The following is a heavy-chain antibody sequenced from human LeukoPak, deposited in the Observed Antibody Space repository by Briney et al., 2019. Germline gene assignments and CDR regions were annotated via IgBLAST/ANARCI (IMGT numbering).Heavy chain of an antibody. V-gene: IGHV4-59*08. Sequence: PSEALSLTCTVSGGSISSYYWSWIRQPPGKGLEWIGYIYYSGSTNYNPSLKSRVTISVDTSKNQFSLKLSSVTAADTAVYHCARRMGGAVAEAFDIWGQGTMVTVSS. D-gene: IGHD6-19*01. CDR3: ARRMGGAVAEAFDI. CDR1: GGSISSYY. J-gene: IGHJ3*02. CDR2: IYYSGST.